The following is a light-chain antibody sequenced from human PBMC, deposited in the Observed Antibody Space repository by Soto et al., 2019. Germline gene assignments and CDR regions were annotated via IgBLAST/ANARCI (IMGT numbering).Light chain of an antibody. CDR2: DAS. J-gene: IGKJ5*01. V-gene: IGKV3-11*01. Sequence: EIVVTQSPATLSFSAVRGATLSFRASQSIRTCLAWYQQKPGQAPRLLIFDASNRATGIPARFSGSGSGTDFTLTISSLETDDFAVYYCQQCNSWPTFGQGTRLEIK. CDR3: QQCNSWPT. CDR1: QSIRTC.